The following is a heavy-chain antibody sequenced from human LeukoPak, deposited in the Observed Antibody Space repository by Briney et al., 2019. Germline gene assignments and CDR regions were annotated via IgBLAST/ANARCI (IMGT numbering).Heavy chain of an antibody. J-gene: IGHJ3*02. CDR2: ISAYNGNT. D-gene: IGHD3-22*01. V-gene: IGHV1-18*01. CDR1: GYTFTSYG. CDR3: ARSGVYDSSGYLDAFDI. Sequence: ASVKVSCKASGYTFTSYGISWVRQAPGQGLEWMGWISAYNGNTNYAQKLQGRVTMTTDTSTSTAYMELRSLRSDDTAVYYCARSGVYDSSGYLDAFDIWGQGTMVTVSS.